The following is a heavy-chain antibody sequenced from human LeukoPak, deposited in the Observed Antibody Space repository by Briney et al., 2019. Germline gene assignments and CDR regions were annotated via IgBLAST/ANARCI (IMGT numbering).Heavy chain of an antibody. CDR1: GYTFTSYG. Sequence: ASVKVSCKASGYTFTSYGISWVRQAPGQGPEWMGWISGYNGNTNYAQKLQGRVTMTTDTPTSTAYMELGSLRSDDTAVYYCARVPLDSLWYFDLWGRGTLVTVSS. D-gene: IGHD2-15*01. J-gene: IGHJ2*01. CDR2: ISGYNGNT. V-gene: IGHV1-18*01. CDR3: ARVPLDSLWYFDL.